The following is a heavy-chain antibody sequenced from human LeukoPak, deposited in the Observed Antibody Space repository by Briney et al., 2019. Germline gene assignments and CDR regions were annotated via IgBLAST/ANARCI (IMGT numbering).Heavy chain of an antibody. CDR2: IYTSGST. CDR1: GGSISSYY. Sequence: SETLSLTCTVSGGSISSYYWSWIRQPPGKGLEWIGYIYTSGSTNYNPSLKSRVAISVDTSKNQFSLELSSVTAADTAVYYCARLRNYYDSSGYDYWGQGTLVTVSS. J-gene: IGHJ4*02. D-gene: IGHD3-22*01. V-gene: IGHV4-4*09. CDR3: ARLRNYYDSSGYDY.